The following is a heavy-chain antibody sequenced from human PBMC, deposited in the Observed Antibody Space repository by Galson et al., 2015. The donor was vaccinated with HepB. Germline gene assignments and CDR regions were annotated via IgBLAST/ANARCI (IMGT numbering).Heavy chain of an antibody. CDR1: GFTFSSYW. Sequence: SLRPSCAASGFTFSSYWMTWVRQAPGKGLEWVANIKQDGSAKFYVDSVKGRFTISRDNAKNSLYLQMNSLRAEDTTVYYCARGVLGQLDHWGRGTLVTVSS. J-gene: IGHJ4*02. CDR2: IKQDGSAK. D-gene: IGHD6-13*01. CDR3: ARGVLGQLDH. V-gene: IGHV3-7*01.